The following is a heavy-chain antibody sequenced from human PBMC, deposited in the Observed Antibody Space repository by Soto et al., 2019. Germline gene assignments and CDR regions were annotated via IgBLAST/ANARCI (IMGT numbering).Heavy chain of an antibody. CDR1: GDSVSSNSAA. J-gene: IGHJ3*02. CDR2: TYYRSKWYN. V-gene: IGHV6-1*01. CDR3: ARVDWGALSAFDI. D-gene: IGHD7-27*01. Sequence: PSQTLSLTCAISGDSVSSNSAAWNWLRQSPSRGLEWLGRTYYRSKWYNDYAVSVKSRITISPDTSKNQFSLQLNSVTPEDTAVYYCARVDWGALSAFDIWGQGTMVTVSS.